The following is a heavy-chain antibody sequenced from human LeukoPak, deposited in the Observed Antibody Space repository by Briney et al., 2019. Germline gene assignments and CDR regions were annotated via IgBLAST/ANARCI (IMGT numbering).Heavy chain of an antibody. CDR1: GFSFSGYA. CDR2: ISSSGSYI. Sequence: GGSLRLSCAASGFSFSGYAMSWVRQAPGKGLEWVSSISSSGSYIYYADSVKGRFTISRDNAKNSLYLQMNSLRAEDTAVYYCVRGEIGYCSSTSCYIFDYWGQGTLVTVSS. J-gene: IGHJ4*02. V-gene: IGHV3-21*01. D-gene: IGHD2-2*02. CDR3: VRGEIGYCSSTSCYIFDY.